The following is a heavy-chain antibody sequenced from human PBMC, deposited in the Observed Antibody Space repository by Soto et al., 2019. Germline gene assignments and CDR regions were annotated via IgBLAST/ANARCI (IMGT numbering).Heavy chain of an antibody. V-gene: IGHV1-69*06. CDR3: VRSPLIRGVVRGLDV. CDR2: IIPFSGTT. Sequence: QVQLVQSGAEVRKPGSSVKVSCGTSGNTFINYAISWVRQAPGQGLEWMGGIIPFSGTTSYTQNFQGGVTFSADIAMTTVYMELSSLKPRDTAVYYCVRSPLIRGVVRGLDVRGQGTTITVSS. D-gene: IGHD3-10*01. J-gene: IGHJ6*02. CDR1: GNTFINYA.